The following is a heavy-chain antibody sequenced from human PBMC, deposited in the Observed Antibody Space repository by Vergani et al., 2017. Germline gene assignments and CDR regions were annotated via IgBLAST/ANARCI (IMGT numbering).Heavy chain of an antibody. CDR1: GFTFTAHG. D-gene: IGHD1-20*01. Sequence: EVQLLESGGGSAQPGESLRLSCVASGFTFTAHGLNWVRQAPGKGLEWVSGISASGAPTYYADSVKGRVTISRDNSKNTLYLQMNSLRVEDTAVYYCARAYGRYDWFDYWGQRTLVTLSS. CDR2: ISASGAPT. V-gene: IGHV3-23*01. CDR3: ARAYGRYDWFDY. J-gene: IGHJ4*01.